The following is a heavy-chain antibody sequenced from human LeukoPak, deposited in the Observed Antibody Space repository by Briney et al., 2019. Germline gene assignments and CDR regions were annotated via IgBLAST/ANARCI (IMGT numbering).Heavy chain of an antibody. Sequence: SDTLSLTRCVCGGLQRCLHGMWPRPPAGKALEEIGRIYTSGSTNYTPSLKRRVTMSVDTSKNQFSLKLSSVTAADTAVYYCARDPTRPGTVTNWFDPWGQGTLVTVSS. CDR1: GGLQRCLH. CDR2: IYTSGST. J-gene: IGHJ5*02. CDR3: ARDPTRPGTVTNWFDP. D-gene: IGHD4-17*01. V-gene: IGHV4-4*07.